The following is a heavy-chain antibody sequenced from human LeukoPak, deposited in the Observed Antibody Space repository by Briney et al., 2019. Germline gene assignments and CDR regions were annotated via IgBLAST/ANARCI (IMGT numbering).Heavy chain of an antibody. CDR3: ARGSGSSWYFYFDY. V-gene: IGHV3-13*01. J-gene: IGHJ4*02. CDR2: IGTTDDT. CDR1: GFTFSAYD. Sequence: LSGGSLRLSCAASGFTFSAYDMNWVRQATGKGLEWVSAIGTTDDTYYPGSMKGRFTISRDNAKNSVYLQMNSLRAEDTALYYCARGSGSSWYFYFDYWGQGTLVTVSS. D-gene: IGHD6-13*01.